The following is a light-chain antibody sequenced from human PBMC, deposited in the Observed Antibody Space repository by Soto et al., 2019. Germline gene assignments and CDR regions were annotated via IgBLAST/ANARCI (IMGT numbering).Light chain of an antibody. Sequence: QSVLTQPRSVSGSPGQSVTISCTGTRNDVGGYNYVSWYQQHPGKAPKLMIYDVTKRPSGVPDRFSGSKSGSTASLTISGLQAEYEADYYCCSYAGSFIVVFGTGTKLTVL. J-gene: IGLJ1*01. CDR2: DVT. CDR3: CSYAGSFIVV. CDR1: RNDVGGYNY. V-gene: IGLV2-11*01.